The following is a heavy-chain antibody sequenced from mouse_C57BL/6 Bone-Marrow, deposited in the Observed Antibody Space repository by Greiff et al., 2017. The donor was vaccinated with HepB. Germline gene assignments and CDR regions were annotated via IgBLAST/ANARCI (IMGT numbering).Heavy chain of an antibody. CDR1: GYTFTSYW. J-gene: IGHJ3*01. CDR3: TNSVS. CDR2: IYPGNSDT. V-gene: IGHV1-5*01. Sequence: EVKLQESGTVLVRPGASVKMSCKTSGYTFTSYWMHWVKQRPGQGLEWIGAIYPGNSDTSYNQKFKGKATLTAVTSASTAYMELSSLTNEDSAVYYCTNSVSGGQGTLVTVSA.